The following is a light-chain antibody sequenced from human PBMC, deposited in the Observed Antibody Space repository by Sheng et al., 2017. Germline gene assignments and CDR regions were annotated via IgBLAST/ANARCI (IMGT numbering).Light chain of an antibody. Sequence: EIVLTQSPATLSLSPGERATLSCRASQSVSSNLAWYQHKSGQAPRLLIYDASNRATGIPARFSGSGSGTDFTLTISSLEPEDFAVYYCQQRSNWPPRYTFGQGTKLQI. J-gene: IGKJ2*01. CDR2: DAS. CDR3: QQRSNWPPRYT. V-gene: IGKV3-11*01. CDR1: QSVSSN.